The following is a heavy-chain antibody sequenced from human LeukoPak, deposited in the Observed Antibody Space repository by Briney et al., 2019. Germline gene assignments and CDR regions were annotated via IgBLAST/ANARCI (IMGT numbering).Heavy chain of an antibody. J-gene: IGHJ3*02. V-gene: IGHV4-59*01. D-gene: IGHD5-24*01. Sequence: TSETLSLTCTVSGGSISSYYWSWIRQPPGKGLEWIGYIYYSGSTNYNPSLKSRVTISVDTSKNQFSLKLSSVTAADTAVYYCARGLLDGYTHPAAFDISGQGTMVTVSS. CDR1: GGSISSYY. CDR3: ARGLLDGYTHPAAFDI. CDR2: IYYSGST.